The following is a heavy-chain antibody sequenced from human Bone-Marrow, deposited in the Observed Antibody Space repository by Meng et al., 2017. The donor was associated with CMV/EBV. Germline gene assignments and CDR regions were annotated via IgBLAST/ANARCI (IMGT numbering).Heavy chain of an antibody. CDR1: GFTFSSYW. V-gene: IGHV3-21*01. D-gene: IGHD3-3*01. CDR2: ISSSSSYI. Sequence: GGSLRLSCAASGFTFSSYWMNWVRQAPGKGLEWVSSISSSSSYIYYADSVKGRFTISRDNAKNSLYLQMNSLRAEDTAVYYCAREVNYDFWSGFPMDVWGQGTTVTVSS. CDR3: AREVNYDFWSGFPMDV. J-gene: IGHJ6*02.